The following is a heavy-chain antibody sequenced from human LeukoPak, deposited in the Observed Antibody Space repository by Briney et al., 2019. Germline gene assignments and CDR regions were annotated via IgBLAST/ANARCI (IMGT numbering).Heavy chain of an antibody. CDR2: ISSSSSTI. J-gene: IGHJ6*03. CDR1: GFTFSSYS. D-gene: IGHD1-7*01. CDR3: ARDRLELRGASYYYYMDV. V-gene: IGHV3-48*01. Sequence: GGSLRLSCAASGFTFSSYSMNWVRQAPGKGLEWVSYISSSSSTIYYADSVKGRFTISRDNAKNSLYLQMNSLRAEDSAVYYCARDRLELRGASYYYYMDVWGKGTTVTVSS.